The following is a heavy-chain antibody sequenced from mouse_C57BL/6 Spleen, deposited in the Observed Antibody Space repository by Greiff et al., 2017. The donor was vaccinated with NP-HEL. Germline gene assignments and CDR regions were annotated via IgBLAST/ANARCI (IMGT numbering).Heavy chain of an antibody. Sequence: VQLQQSGAELAKPGASVKLSCKASGYTFTSYWMHWVKQRPGKGLEWIGYINPSSGYTKYNQKFKEKAKLTADKSSSTAYMQLSSLTYEDSAVNYCARDDYWGQGTTLTVSS. V-gene: IGHV1-7*01. CDR2: INPSSGYT. J-gene: IGHJ2*01. CDR3: ARDDY. CDR1: GYTFTSYW.